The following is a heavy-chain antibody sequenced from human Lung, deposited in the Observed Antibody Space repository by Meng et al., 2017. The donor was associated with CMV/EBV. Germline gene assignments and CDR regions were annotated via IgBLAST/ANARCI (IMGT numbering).Heavy chain of an antibody. J-gene: IGHJ4*02. V-gene: IGHV3-23*01. CDR2: IVGSGRTT. Sequence: GESLKISCVVSGFTLNNNAMTWVRQAPGKGLEWVSTIVGSGRTTYYADSVKGRFTISRDSSKNTLYLEMNSLRAQDTAVYYCATSSLRGRIAIFGVVLPPDSWGQGTLVTVSS. CDR1: GFTLNNNA. CDR3: ATSSLRGRIAIFGVVLPPDS. D-gene: IGHD3-3*01.